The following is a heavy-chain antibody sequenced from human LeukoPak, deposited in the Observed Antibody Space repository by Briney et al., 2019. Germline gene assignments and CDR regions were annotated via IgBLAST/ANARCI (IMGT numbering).Heavy chain of an antibody. Sequence: GGSLRLSCAASGFTFSSYSMNWVRQAPGKGLEWVSYISSSGSTIYYADSVKGRFTISRDNAKNSLYLQMNSLRAEDTAVYYCARATRGVYYDSSGYDPYFDYWGQGTLVTVSS. V-gene: IGHV3-48*04. D-gene: IGHD3-22*01. CDR1: GFTFSSYS. CDR3: ARATRGVYYDSSGYDPYFDY. J-gene: IGHJ4*02. CDR2: ISSSGSTI.